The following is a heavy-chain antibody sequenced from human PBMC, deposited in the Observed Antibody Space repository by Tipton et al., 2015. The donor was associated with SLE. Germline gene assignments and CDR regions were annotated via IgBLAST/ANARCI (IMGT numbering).Heavy chain of an antibody. D-gene: IGHD3/OR15-3a*01. Sequence: GLVKPSETLSLTCAVYGGSFSGYYWSWIRQPPGKGLEWIGYIYYSGSTNYNPSLKSRVTISVDTSKNQFSLKLSSVTAADTAVYYCASMISHNGLLFDYWGQGTLVTVSS. V-gene: IGHV4-59*01. J-gene: IGHJ4*02. CDR3: ASMISHNGLLFDY. CDR2: IYYSGST. CDR1: GGSFSGYY.